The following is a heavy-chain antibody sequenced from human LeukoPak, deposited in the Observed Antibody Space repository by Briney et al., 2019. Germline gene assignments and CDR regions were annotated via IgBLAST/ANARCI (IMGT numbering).Heavy chain of an antibody. CDR3: ARGKGSSGYPNTVFDY. V-gene: IGHV4-59*01. Sequence: SETLSLICTVSSGSISTYYWPWIRQSPGKALEWIGYIYYSGCTKSNPSLNSGNTNYNPSLKRRVTISIDTSKNQFSLKLSSVTAADTAVYYCARGKGSSGYPNTVFDYWGQGTLVTVSS. D-gene: IGHD3-22*01. J-gene: IGHJ4*02. CDR1: SGSISTYY. CDR2: IYYSGCTKSNPSLNSGNT.